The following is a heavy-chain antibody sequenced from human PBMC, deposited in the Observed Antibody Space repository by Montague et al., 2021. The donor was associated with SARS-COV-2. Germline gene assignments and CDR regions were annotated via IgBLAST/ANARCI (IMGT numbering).Heavy chain of an antibody. J-gene: IGHJ6*02. D-gene: IGHD1-1*01. CDR3: TSGREGNYNVTDV. Sequence: SAISGDSVSSNSATWNWVRQSPSRGLEWLGRTYYRSKWYNDYAVSVRGRVTINPDTSKNQFSLQLNSVTPEDTAIYYCTSGREGNYNVTDVWGQGTTVTVSS. V-gene: IGHV6-1*01. CDR1: GDSVSSNSAT. CDR2: TYYRSKWYN.